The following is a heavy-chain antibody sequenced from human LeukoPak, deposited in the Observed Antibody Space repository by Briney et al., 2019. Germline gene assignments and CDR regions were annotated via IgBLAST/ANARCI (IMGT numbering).Heavy chain of an antibody. CDR1: GYTFTSYG. CDR3: ARDLLIAVAGTLDY. Sequence: ASVKVSCKASGYTFTSYGISWVRQAPGQGLEWMGWISAYNGNTNYAQKLQGRGTMTTDTSTSTAYMELRSLRSDDTAVYYCARDLLIAVAGTLDYWGQGTLVTVSS. CDR2: ISAYNGNT. V-gene: IGHV1-18*01. J-gene: IGHJ4*02. D-gene: IGHD6-19*01.